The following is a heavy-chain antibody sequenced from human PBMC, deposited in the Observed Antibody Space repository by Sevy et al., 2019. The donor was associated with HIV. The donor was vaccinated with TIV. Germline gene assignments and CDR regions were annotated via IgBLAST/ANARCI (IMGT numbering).Heavy chain of an antibody. J-gene: IGHJ4*02. Sequence: GGSLRLSCAASGFTFSSYRMTWVRQAPGKGLEWVSCISSNSGYINYADSVKGRFTISRDNAKNLLYLQMDSLRAEDTAVYYCARALLETSTWRSDYWGQGTLVTVSS. V-gene: IGHV3-21*06. CDR2: ISSNSGYI. D-gene: IGHD1-1*01. CDR3: ARALLETSTWRSDY. CDR1: GFTFSSYR.